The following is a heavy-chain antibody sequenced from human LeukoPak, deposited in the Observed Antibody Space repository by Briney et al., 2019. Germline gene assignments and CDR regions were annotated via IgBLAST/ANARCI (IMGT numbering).Heavy chain of an antibody. J-gene: IGHJ4*02. CDR2: ISGSGGST. CDR3: ARDRDYVYLSDY. CDR1: GFTFSSYA. Sequence: GGSLRLSCAASGFTFSSYAMSWVRQAPGKGLEWVSAISGSGGSTYYADSVKGRFTISRDNAKNSLYLQMNSLRAEDTAVYYCARDRDYVYLSDYWGQGTLVTVSS. V-gene: IGHV3-23*01. D-gene: IGHD4-17*01.